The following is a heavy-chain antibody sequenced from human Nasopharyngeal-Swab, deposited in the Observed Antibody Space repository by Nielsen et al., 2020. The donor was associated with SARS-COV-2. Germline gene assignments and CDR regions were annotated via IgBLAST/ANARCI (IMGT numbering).Heavy chain of an antibody. CDR2: IIPILDMG. D-gene: IGHD6-19*01. CDR3: ARDLWLETDYYYLGMDV. V-gene: IGHV1-69*04. J-gene: IGHJ6*02. CDR1: GGTFSSYA. Sequence: SVKVSCKASGGTFSSYAITWVRQAPGQGLEWMGRIIPILDMGRYAQKFQGRVTITADKSTNTAYMELSSLTSEDTAVYYCARDLWLETDYYYLGMDVWGQGTTVTVSS.